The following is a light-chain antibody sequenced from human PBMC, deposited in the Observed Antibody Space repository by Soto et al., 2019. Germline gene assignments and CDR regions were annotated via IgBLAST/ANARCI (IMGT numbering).Light chain of an antibody. J-gene: IGKJ1*01. V-gene: IGKV1-5*03. CDR3: LQYNSYPRT. Sequence: DIQMTQSPSTLSASVGDRVTITCRASQSFNRWLAWFQQKPGKAPNLLIYEASTFESGVPSRFSGSGSGTEFTSTHRNLQPDDFANYYCLQYNSYPRTFGQGTKVEIK. CDR1: QSFNRW. CDR2: EAS.